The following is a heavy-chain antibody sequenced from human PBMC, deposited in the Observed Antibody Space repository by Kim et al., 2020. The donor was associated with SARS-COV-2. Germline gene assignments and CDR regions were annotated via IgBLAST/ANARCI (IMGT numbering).Heavy chain of an antibody. V-gene: IGHV4-31*03. CDR3: ARTTIVANDD. D-gene: IGHD2-15*01. J-gene: IGHJ4*02. Sequence: SETLSLTCQVSGDSMRSGGYYWSWIRQRPGKGLEWIGIILYTGGTYFNPSLESRISISIDKSKNQFSLKLSSVTAADTAVYYCARTTIVANDDWGRGTLV. CDR1: GDSMRSGGYY. CDR2: ILYTGGT.